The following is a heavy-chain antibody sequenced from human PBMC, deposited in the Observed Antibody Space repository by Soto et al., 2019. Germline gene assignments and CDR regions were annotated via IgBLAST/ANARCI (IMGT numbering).Heavy chain of an antibody. J-gene: IGHJ4*02. CDR3: ARDRDYYDTSGYYRPLDH. Sequence: QVQLVQPGAEVKKPGSSVKVSCKASGGTFSSYTISWVRQAPGQGLEWMGRIIPILGVANYAQKFQGRVTITADKSTTTAYMDLSSLRSEDTAMYYCARDRDYYDTSGYYRPLDHWGQGTQVTVSS. CDR1: GGTFSSYT. D-gene: IGHD3-22*01. CDR2: IIPILGVA. V-gene: IGHV1-69*08.